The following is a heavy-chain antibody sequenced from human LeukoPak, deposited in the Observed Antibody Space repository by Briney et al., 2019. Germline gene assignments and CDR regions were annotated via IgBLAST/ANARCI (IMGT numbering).Heavy chain of an antibody. CDR1: GYTFTGYY. CDR3: ARVGPMSSSWYGDY. J-gene: IGHJ4*02. Sequence: GASVKVSCKASGYTFTGYYMHWVRRAPGQGLEWMGWISAYNGNTNYAQKLQGRVTMTTDTSTSTAYMELRSLRSDDTAVYYCARVGPMSSSWYGDYWGQGTLVTVSS. D-gene: IGHD6-13*01. CDR2: ISAYNGNT. V-gene: IGHV1-18*04.